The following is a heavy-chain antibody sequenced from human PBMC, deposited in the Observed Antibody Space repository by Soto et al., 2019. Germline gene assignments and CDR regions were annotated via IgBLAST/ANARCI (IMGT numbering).Heavy chain of an antibody. J-gene: IGHJ6*02. CDR3: ASHSGSSPEGRYYYGMDV. V-gene: IGHV1-69*12. CDR2: IITIFGTA. D-gene: IGHD1-26*01. Sequence: QVQLVQSGAEVKKPGSSVKLSCKASGGTFSSYAISWVRQAPGQGLEWMGGIITIFGTADYAQKFQGRVTIPADESTRTASMELSSLRSEDTAVYYCASHSGSSPEGRYYYGMDVWGQGTTVTVSS. CDR1: GGTFSSYA.